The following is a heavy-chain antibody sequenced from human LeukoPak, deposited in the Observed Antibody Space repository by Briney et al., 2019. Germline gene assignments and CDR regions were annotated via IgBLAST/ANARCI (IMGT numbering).Heavy chain of an antibody. D-gene: IGHD3-3*01. CDR3: ARAHTIFGVVTHNWFDP. Sequence: SETLSLTCAVYGGSFSGYYWSWLRQPPGKGLEWIGEINHSGSTNYNPSLKSRVTISVDTSKNQFSLKLSSVTAADTAVYYCARAHTIFGVVTHNWFDPWGQGTLVTVSS. CDR2: INHSGST. V-gene: IGHV4-34*01. CDR1: GGSFSGYY. J-gene: IGHJ5*02.